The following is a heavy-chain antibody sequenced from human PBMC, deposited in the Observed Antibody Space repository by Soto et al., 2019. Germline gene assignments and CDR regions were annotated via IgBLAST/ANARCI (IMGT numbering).Heavy chain of an antibody. V-gene: IGHV4-30-4*01. CDR2: IYYSGST. J-gene: IGHJ4*02. D-gene: IGHD1-26*01. CDR3: ARGPGDGRISY. CDR1: GGSISSSDYY. Sequence: SETLSLTCTVSGGSISSSDYYWSWIRQPPGKGLEWIGYIYYSGSTYYNPSLKSRITISVDTSKNQFSLKLSSVTAADTAVYYCARGPGDGRISYWGQGPLVTVSS.